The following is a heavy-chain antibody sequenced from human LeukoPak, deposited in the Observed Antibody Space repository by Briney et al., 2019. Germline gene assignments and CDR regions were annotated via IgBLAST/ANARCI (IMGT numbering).Heavy chain of an antibody. Sequence: PGGSLRLSCAASGFTFYTYAMHWVRQAPGKGLEYVSGIGPDGGTTYYANSVKGRFTISRDNSKNMLYPQMASLTADDMAVYYCARGAQLTDYWGQGTLVTVSS. V-gene: IGHV3-64*01. D-gene: IGHD6-13*01. J-gene: IGHJ4*02. CDR1: GFTFYTYA. CDR2: IGPDGGTT. CDR3: ARGAQLTDY.